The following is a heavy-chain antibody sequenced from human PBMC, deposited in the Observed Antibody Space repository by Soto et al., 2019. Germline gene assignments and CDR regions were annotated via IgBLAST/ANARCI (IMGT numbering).Heavy chain of an antibody. Sequence: ASVKVSCKASGNTLTSHWMHWVRQAPGQGLEWMGVINPSCSRTSYAQKFQGRVTMTRDTSTSTVYMEVNSLRSEDTAVYYCARDNFYESRASKEYYFDLWGRGTLVTVSS. CDR3: ARDNFYESRASKEYYFDL. J-gene: IGHJ2*01. D-gene: IGHD3-22*01. CDR1: GNTLTSHW. V-gene: IGHV1-46*01. CDR2: INPSCSRT.